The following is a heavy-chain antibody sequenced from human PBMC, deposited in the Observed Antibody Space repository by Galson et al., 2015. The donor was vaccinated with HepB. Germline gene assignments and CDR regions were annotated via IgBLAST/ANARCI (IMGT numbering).Heavy chain of an antibody. CDR3: ARWGQDIVVVVAATGGVCDY. J-gene: IGHJ4*02. V-gene: IGHV3-7*03. CDR2: IKQDGSEK. D-gene: IGHD2-15*01. Sequence: SLRLSCAASGFTFGSYWMSWVRQAPGKGLEWVANIKQDGSEKYYVDSVKGRFTISRDNAKNSLYLQMNSLRAEDTAVYYCARWGQDIVVVVAATGGVCDYWGQGTLVTVSS. CDR1: GFTFGSYW.